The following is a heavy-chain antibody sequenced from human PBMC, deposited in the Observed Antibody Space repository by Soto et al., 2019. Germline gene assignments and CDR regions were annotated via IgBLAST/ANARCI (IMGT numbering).Heavy chain of an antibody. CDR3: AREVIAARHNWFDP. CDR1: GFTFSSYG. Sequence: GGSLRLSCAASGFTFSSYGMHWFRQAPGKGLEWVAVIWYDGSNKYYADSVKGRFTISRDNSKNTLYLQMNSLRAEDTAVYYCAREVIAARHNWFDPWGQGTLVTVS. D-gene: IGHD6-6*01. CDR2: IWYDGSNK. V-gene: IGHV3-33*01. J-gene: IGHJ5*02.